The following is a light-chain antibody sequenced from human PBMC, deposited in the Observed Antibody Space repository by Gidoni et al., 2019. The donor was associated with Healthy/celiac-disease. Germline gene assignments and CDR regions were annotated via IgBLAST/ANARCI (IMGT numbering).Light chain of an antibody. CDR1: QSVLSSSNNKNY. CDR2: WAS. V-gene: IGKV4-1*01. CDR3: QQYYSTPQS. J-gene: IGKJ2*03. Sequence: MLMTQSPDSLAVSLGERATINCKSSQSVLSSSNNKNYLAWYQQKPGQPPKLLISWASTRESGVPDRFSGSGSGTDFTLTISSLQAEDVAVYYCQQYYSTPQSFGQGTKLEIK.